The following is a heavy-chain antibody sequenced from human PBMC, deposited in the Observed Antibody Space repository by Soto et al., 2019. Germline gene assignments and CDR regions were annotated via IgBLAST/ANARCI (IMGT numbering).Heavy chain of an antibody. Sequence: SETLSLTCNVSGGSLDRSNYYWTWIRQPPGKGLEWMGYIYYSGTTTNYNPSLKSRVTLSVDTSKNQFSLKLSSVTAADTAVYYCARLGGSYAVPHFDYWGQGTLVTVSS. D-gene: IGHD1-26*01. CDR1: GGSLDRSNYY. J-gene: IGHJ4*02. CDR3: ARLGGSYAVPHFDY. V-gene: IGHV4-61*01. CDR2: IYYSGTTT.